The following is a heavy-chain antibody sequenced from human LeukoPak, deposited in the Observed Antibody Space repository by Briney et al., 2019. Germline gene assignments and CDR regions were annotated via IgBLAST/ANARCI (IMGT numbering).Heavy chain of an antibody. V-gene: IGHV1-2*02. CDR2: INPNSGGT. CDR3: ATVGYCSGGSCYQSFDY. J-gene: IGHJ4*02. CDR1: GYTFTGYY. D-gene: IGHD2-15*01. Sequence: ASVKVSCKASGYTFTGYYMHWVRQAPGQGLEWMGWINPNSGGTIYAQKFQGRVTMTEDTSTDTAYMELSSLRSEDTAVYYCATVGYCSGGSCYQSFDYWGQGTLVTVSS.